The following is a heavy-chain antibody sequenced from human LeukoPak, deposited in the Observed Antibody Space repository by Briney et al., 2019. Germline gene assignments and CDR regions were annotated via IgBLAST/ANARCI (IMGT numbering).Heavy chain of an antibody. CDR1: GYTFTSYD. V-gene: IGHV1-8*01. D-gene: IGHD6-19*01. CDR2: MNPNSGNT. J-gene: IGHJ4*02. CDR3: ARGKWLVSKLFDY. Sequence: GASVKVSCTASGYTFTSYDINWVRQATGHGLEWMGWMNPNSGNTGYAQKFQGRVTMTRNTSISTAYMELSSLRSEDTAVYYCARGKWLVSKLFDYWGQGTLVSVSP.